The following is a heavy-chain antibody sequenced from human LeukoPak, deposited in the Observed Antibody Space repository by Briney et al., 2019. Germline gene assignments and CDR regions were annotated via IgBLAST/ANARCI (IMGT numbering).Heavy chain of an antibody. CDR1: GYSISSGYY. J-gene: IGHJ3*02. V-gene: IGHV4-38-2*01. D-gene: IGHD3-3*01. CDR2: IYHSGST. CDR3: ARQGVAHAFDI. Sequence: PSETLSLTCAVSGYSISSGYYWGWIRLPPGKGLEWIGSIYHSGSTYYNPSLKSRVTISVDTSKNQFSLKLSSVTAADTAVYYRARQGVAHAFDIWGQGTMVTVSS.